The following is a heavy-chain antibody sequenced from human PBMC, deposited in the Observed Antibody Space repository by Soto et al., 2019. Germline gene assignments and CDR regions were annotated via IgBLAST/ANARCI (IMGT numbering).Heavy chain of an antibody. CDR3: ARFSEQLVQDHY. D-gene: IGHD6-6*01. J-gene: IGHJ4*02. CDR2: ISSSSSYI. Sequence: GGSLRLSCAASGFTFSSYSMNWVRQAPGKGLEWVSSISSSSSYIYYADSVKGRFTISRGNAKNSLYLQMNSLRAEDTAVYYCARFSEQLVQDHYWGKGTLVTVSS. CDR1: GFTFSSYS. V-gene: IGHV3-21*01.